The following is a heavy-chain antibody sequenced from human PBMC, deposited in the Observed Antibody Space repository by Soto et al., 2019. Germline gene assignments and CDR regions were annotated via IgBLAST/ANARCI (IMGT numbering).Heavy chain of an antibody. CDR2: ISGSSKTI. V-gene: IGHV3-48*02. Sequence: GSLRLSCAASGVTFSDSSINWVRQAPGKGLEWVSYISGSSKTIYYADSVKGRFTISRDNAKNSVYLQMNSLRDEDTAVYYCARDKKWAFDYWGQGALVTVSS. CDR1: GVTFSDSS. CDR3: ARDKKWAFDY. D-gene: IGHD1-26*01. J-gene: IGHJ4*02.